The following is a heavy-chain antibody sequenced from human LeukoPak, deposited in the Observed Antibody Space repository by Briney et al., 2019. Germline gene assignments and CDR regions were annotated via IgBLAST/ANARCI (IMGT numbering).Heavy chain of an antibody. CDR2: ISAYDGKA. D-gene: IGHD4-17*01. V-gene: IGHV1-18*01. J-gene: IGHJ6*02. CDR1: GYTLSSDG. Sequence: ASVKVSCKASGYTLSSDGMNWVRQAPGQGLEWMGGISAYDGKANYVQKFQGRVTMTTDTSTSTAYMDLRSLTSDDTAVYYCATEGPTVATFRHGLDVWGQGTTVTVSS. CDR3: ATEGPTVATFRHGLDV.